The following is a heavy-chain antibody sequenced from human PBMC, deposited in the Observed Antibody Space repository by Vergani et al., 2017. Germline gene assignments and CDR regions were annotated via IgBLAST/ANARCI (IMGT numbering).Heavy chain of an antibody. CDR1: GGSFSGYY. Sequence: QVQLQQWGAGLLKPSETLSLTCAVYGGSFSGYYWSWIRQPPGKGLEWIGEINHSGSTNYNPSLKSRVTISVDTSKNQSSLKRSSVTAADTAVYYCARGDRTSASRATAYYYYYGMDVWGQGTTVTVSS. CDR3: ARGDRTSASRATAYYYYYGMDV. J-gene: IGHJ6*02. V-gene: IGHV4-34*01. CDR2: INHSGST. D-gene: IGHD1/OR15-1a*01.